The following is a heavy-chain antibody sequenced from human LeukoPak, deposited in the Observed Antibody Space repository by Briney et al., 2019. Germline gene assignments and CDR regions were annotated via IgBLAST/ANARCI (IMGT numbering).Heavy chain of an antibody. J-gene: IGHJ1*01. D-gene: IGHD6-19*01. CDR1: GYTLTELS. V-gene: IGHV1-24*01. CDR3: ATNLLGWLEKRN. CDR2: FDPEDGET. Sequence: ASVKVSCKVSGYTLTELSMHWVRQAPGKGLEWMGGFDPEDGETIYTQKFQGRVTMTEDTSTDTAYMELSSLRSEDTAVYYCATNLLGWLEKRNWGQGTLVTVSS.